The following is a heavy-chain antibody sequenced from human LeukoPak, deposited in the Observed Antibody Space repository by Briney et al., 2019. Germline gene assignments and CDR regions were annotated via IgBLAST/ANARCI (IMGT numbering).Heavy chain of an antibody. Sequence: GASVKVSCKSPGYTFTDYYMHWVRQAPGQGLEWMGWIKPNSGGTTYAQKFQGRVTMTRDTSITTAFMELSGLRSDDTAVYCCATLGVGASSYWGQGTLVTVSS. V-gene: IGHV1-2*02. J-gene: IGHJ4*02. CDR3: ATLGVGASSY. CDR2: IKPNSGGT. D-gene: IGHD1-26*01. CDR1: GYTFTDYY.